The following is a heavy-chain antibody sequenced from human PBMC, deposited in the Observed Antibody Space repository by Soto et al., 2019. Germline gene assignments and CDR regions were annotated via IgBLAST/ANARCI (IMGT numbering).Heavy chain of an antibody. V-gene: IGHV3-15*01. CDR2: IKSKTDGGTT. J-gene: IGHJ4*02. Sequence: EVQLVESGGGLVKPGGSLRLSCAASGFTFSNAWMSWVRQAPGKGLEWVGRIKSKTDGGTTDYAAPVKGRFTISRDDSKNTLYLQMNSLKTEDTAVYYCTTDRYEGLLRYFARGDYWGQGTLVTVSS. D-gene: IGHD3-9*01. CDR1: GFTFSNAW. CDR3: TTDRYEGLLRYFARGDY.